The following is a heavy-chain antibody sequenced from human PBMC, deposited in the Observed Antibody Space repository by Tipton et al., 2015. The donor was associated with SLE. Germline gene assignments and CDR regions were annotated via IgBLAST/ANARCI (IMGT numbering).Heavy chain of an antibody. CDR1: GGSFSDYY. CDR3: ARLRWGSYRYTEMDV. Sequence: TLSLTCAVNGGSFSDYYCSWIRQPPGKGLEWIGEVYHSGSTHYNPSLKSRITISVDTSKKQFSLKLSSVTAADTAVYYCARLRWGSYRYTEMDVWGKGTTVTVSS. J-gene: IGHJ6*04. V-gene: IGHV4-34*01. CDR2: VYHSGST. D-gene: IGHD3-16*02.